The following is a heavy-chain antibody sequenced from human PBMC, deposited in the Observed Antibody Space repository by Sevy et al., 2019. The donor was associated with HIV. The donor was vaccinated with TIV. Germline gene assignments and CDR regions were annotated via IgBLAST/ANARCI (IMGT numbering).Heavy chain of an antibody. CDR3: TKDEAYTVATSYYFDY. CDR2: ISDSAYNT. CDR1: GFTFSNYA. V-gene: IGHV3-23*01. D-gene: IGHD5-12*01. J-gene: IGHJ4*02. Sequence: GGSLRLSRAASGFTFSNYAMSWVRQAPGKGLEWVSGISDSAYNTYYADSVKGRFTISRDNSKNSLYLQMNSLRAEDTAVYYCTKDEAYTVATSYYFDYWGQGTLVTVSS.